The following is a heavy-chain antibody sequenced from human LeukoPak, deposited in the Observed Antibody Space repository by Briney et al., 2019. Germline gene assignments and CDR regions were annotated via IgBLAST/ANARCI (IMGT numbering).Heavy chain of an antibody. CDR1: GFTFSSYA. D-gene: IGHD6-19*01. CDR2: ISGSGGST. CDR3: AKAGLIQWLGDY. J-gene: IGHJ4*02. Sequence: SGGSLRLSCAASGFTFSSYAMSWVRQAPGKGLEWVSAISGSGGSTYYADSVKGRFTISRDNSKNTLYLQMNSLRAEDTAVYYCAKAGLIQWLGDYWGQGTLVTVSS. V-gene: IGHV3-23*01.